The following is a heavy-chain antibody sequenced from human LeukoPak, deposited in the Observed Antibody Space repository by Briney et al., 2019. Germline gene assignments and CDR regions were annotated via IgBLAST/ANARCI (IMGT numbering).Heavy chain of an antibody. J-gene: IGHJ2*01. D-gene: IGHD3-3*02. V-gene: IGHV3-23*01. CDR2: ISGTSGNV. CDR1: GFTFNSYA. CDR3: ARDRSFYGAPWYSDL. Sequence: GGSLRLSCAASGFTFNSYAMSWVRQAPGKGLEWVSAISGTSGNVYYGDSVRGRFTISRDNSKNTLYLQMNSLRAEDTAIYYCARDRSFYGAPWYSDLWGRGTLITVSS.